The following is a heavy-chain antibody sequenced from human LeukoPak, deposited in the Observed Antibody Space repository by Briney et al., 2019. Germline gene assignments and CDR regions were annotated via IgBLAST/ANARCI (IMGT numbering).Heavy chain of an antibody. CDR1: GGSISSGSYY. CDR3: ASRGVIIPLFDY. CDR2: IYTSGST. Sequence: SETLSLTCTVSGGSISSGSYYWSWIRQPAGKGLEWIGRIYTSGSTNYNPSLKSRVTISVDTSKNQFSLKLSSVTAADTAVYYCASRGVIIPLFDYWGQGTLVTVSS. J-gene: IGHJ4*02. D-gene: IGHD3-10*01. V-gene: IGHV4-61*02.